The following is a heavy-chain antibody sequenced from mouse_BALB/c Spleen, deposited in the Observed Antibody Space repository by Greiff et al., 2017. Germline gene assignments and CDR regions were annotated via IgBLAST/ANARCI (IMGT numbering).Heavy chain of an antibody. CDR2: ISSGGSYT. D-gene: IGHD4-1*01. CDR3: ARRRGGTDYYAMDY. J-gene: IGHJ4*01. CDR1: GFTFSSYA. V-gene: IGHV5-9-3*01. Sequence: DVQLVESGGGLVKPGGSLKLSCAASGFTFSSYAMSWVRQTPEKRLEWVATISSGGSYTYYPDSVKGRFTISRDNAKNTLYLQMSSLRSEDTAMYYCARRRGGTDYYAMDYWGQGTSVTVSS.